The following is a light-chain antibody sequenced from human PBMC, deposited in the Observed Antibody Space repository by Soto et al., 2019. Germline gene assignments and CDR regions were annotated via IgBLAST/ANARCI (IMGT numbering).Light chain of an antibody. Sequence: QTVLTQSPSASASLGASVKLTCTLSSGHSSYAIAWHQQQPEKGPRYLMKLNSDGSHSKGDGIPVRCSGCSSGTERYLTISSHQSEHEAAYYCQTLDNGIQVFVGGTKLTVL. J-gene: IGLJ2*01. CDR1: SGHSSYA. CDR3: QTLDNGIQV. V-gene: IGLV4-69*01. CDR2: LNSDGSH.